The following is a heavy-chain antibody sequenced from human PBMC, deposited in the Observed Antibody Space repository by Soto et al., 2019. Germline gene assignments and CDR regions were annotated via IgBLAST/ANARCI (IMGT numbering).Heavy chain of an antibody. CDR3: ASTGRFAAIELWWFDP. CDR1: GGSFSGYY. V-gene: IGHV4-34*01. CDR2: INHSGST. D-gene: IGHD2-2*01. Sequence: SETLSLTCAVYGGSFSGYYWSWIRQPPGKGLEWIGEINHSGSTNYNPSLKSRVTISVDTSKNQFSVKLNSVTAADTAVYYFASTGRFAAIELWWFDPWGRGTLVTVSS. J-gene: IGHJ5*02.